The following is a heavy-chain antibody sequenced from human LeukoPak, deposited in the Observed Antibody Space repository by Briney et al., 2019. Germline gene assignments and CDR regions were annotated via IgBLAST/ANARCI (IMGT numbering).Heavy chain of an antibody. D-gene: IGHD3-22*01. CDR3: AGRNYYDSSGYWGGFDY. CDR1: GGSISSYY. Sequence: PSETLSLTCTVSGGSISSYYWSWIRQPPGKGLEWVGYIYYSGSTNYNPSLKSRVTISVDTSKNQFSLKLSSVTAADTAVYYCAGRNYYDSSGYWGGFDYWGQGTLVTVSS. V-gene: IGHV4-59*01. J-gene: IGHJ4*02. CDR2: IYYSGST.